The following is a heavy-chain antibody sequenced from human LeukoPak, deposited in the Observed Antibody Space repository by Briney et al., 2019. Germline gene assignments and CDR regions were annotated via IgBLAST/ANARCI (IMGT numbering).Heavy chain of an antibody. CDR2: MNPNSGNT. D-gene: IGHD3-22*01. CDR1: GYTFTSYD. Sequence: ASVKVSCKASGYTFTSYDINWVRQATGQGLEWMGWMNPNSGNTGYAQKFQGRVTITRNTSISTAYMELSSLRSEDTAVYYCARGLSQYYYGSTRSDYWGQGTLVTVSS. J-gene: IGHJ4*02. V-gene: IGHV1-8*01. CDR3: ARGLSQYYYGSTRSDY.